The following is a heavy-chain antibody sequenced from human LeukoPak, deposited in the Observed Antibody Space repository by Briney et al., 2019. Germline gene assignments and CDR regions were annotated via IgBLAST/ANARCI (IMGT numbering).Heavy chain of an antibody. D-gene: IGHD6-6*01. CDR2: ISGSGGST. CDR3: ARDMRAAARRGRDAFDI. CDR1: GFTFSSYA. Sequence: GGSLRLSCAASGFTFSSYAMSWVRQAPGKGLEWVSAISGSGGSTYYADSVKGRFTISRDNSKNTLYLQMNSLRAEDTAVYYCARDMRAAARRGRDAFDIWGQGTMVTVSS. V-gene: IGHV3-23*01. J-gene: IGHJ3*02.